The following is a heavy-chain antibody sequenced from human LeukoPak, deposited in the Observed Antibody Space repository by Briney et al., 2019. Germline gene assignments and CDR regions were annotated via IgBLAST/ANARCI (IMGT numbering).Heavy chain of an antibody. Sequence: SETLSLTCTVSGGSISSYYWSWIRQSPGKGLEWIGCIYYSGSTNYNPSLKSRVTISIDTSKNQFSLRLSSVTAADTAVYYCARGDAMLRGVIDELDPWGPGTLVTVSS. CDR1: GGSISSYY. D-gene: IGHD3-10*01. CDR2: IYYSGST. V-gene: IGHV4-59*01. J-gene: IGHJ5*02. CDR3: ARGDAMLRGVIDELDP.